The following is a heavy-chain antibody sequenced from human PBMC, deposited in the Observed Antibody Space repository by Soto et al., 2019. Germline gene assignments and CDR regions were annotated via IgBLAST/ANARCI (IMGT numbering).Heavy chain of an antibody. CDR3: AIRGLALFGVVITHY. Sequence: SETLSLTCTVSGGSISSTSSYWAWIRQPPGKGLEWVGSIYYLGNTYYNPSLGSRVTISVDTSKNQFSLKLSSVTAADTAVYYCAIRGLALFGVVITHYRGQATLVSVSS. CDR1: GGSISSTSSY. D-gene: IGHD3-3*01. CDR2: IYYLGNT. J-gene: IGHJ4*02. V-gene: IGHV4-39*01.